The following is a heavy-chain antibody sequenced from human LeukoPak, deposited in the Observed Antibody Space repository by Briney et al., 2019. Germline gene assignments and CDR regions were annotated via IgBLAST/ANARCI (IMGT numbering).Heavy chain of an antibody. Sequence: GALRLSCAASGFTFSSNWMSWVRPAPGKGLEWVAKLRQDGSDKYYMDSVKGRFTISRDNAKNSLSLQMNSLRVEDTAVYYCARDRDCGDGGCYPHFDYWGQGVRVTVSS. CDR1: GFTFSSNW. D-gene: IGHD2-15*01. J-gene: IGHJ4*02. CDR3: ARDRDCGDGGCYPHFDY. V-gene: IGHV3-7*01. CDR2: LRQDGSDK.